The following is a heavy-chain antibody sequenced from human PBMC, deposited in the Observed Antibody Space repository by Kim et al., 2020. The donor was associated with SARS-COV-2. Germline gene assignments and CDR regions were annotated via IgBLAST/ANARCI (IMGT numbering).Heavy chain of an antibody. D-gene: IGHD5-18*01. J-gene: IGHJ4*01. V-gene: IGHV3-30*01. Sequence: YANSVKGRFTISRDNSQNTLYLQMNSLRAEDTAVYYCARDLGNSWLYYFDSWGQGTLVTVSS. CDR3: ARDLGNSWLYYFDS.